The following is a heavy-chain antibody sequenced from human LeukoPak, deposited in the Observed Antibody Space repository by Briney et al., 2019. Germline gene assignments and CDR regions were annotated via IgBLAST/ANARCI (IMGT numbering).Heavy chain of an antibody. CDR3: QRHGYVSGIDF. V-gene: IGHV5-51*01. Sequence: GESLIISLCGSGYRFTSYCIGWVRQMPGKGLEWMGIIYPCDSDTRYSPSFQGQVTISADKSISTAYLQWSSLKASDTAMYYCQRHGYVSGIDFWGQGTLVTVSS. D-gene: IGHD3-10*01. J-gene: IGHJ4*02. CDR1: GYRFTSYC. CDR2: IYPCDSDT.